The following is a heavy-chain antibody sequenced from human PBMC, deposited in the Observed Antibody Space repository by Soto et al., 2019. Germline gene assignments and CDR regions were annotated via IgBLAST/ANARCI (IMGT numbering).Heavy chain of an antibody. CDR3: ARNGMDV. Sequence: PSGTLSLTCAASGWSFGDYYWRWIRQPPGKGLEWMGEINHSGSTNYNPSLKSRVTISVDTSKNQFFLKLSSVTAADTAVYYCARNGMDVWGQGTTVTVSS. V-gene: IGHV4-34*01. CDR2: INHSGST. J-gene: IGHJ6*02. CDR1: GWSFGDYY.